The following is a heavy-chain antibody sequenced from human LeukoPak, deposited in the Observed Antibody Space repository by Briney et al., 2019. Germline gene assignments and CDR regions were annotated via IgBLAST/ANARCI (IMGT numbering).Heavy chain of an antibody. V-gene: IGHV3-7*03. CDR2: IKEDGSET. CDR3: EVYVPF. J-gene: IGHJ4*02. D-gene: IGHD3-10*02. CDR1: GLIFSNYW. Sequence: GGSLRLSCAASGLIFSNYWMTWVRQAPGKGLEWVANIKEDGSETYYVDSVKGRFTISRDNDKNTLYLQMNSLRAEDTAVYYCEVYVPFWARGTLVIVSS.